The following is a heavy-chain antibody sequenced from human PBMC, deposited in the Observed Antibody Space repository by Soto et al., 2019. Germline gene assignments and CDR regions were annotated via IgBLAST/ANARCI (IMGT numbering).Heavy chain of an antibody. CDR3: ARTKADWNPPLENWFDP. J-gene: IGHJ5*02. V-gene: IGHV5-51*03. CDR2: IYPGDSDT. Sequence: EVQLVQSGAEVKKPGESLKISCKGSGYSFTSYWIGWVRQMPGKGLEWMGIIYPGDSDTRYSPSFQGQVTISADKSISTAYLQWSSLKASDTAMYYCARTKADWNPPLENWFDPWGQGTLVTVSS. CDR1: GYSFTSYW. D-gene: IGHD1-1*01.